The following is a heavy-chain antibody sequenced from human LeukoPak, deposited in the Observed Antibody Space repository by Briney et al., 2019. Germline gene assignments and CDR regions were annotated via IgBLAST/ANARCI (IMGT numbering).Heavy chain of an antibody. V-gene: IGHV3-30*03. CDR1: AFTFSSYW. CDR2: ISHDGSNK. Sequence: GGSLRLSCTASAFTFSSYWMHWVRQAPGEGLEWVAVISHDGSNKFYVDSVKGRFTISRDNSQNTLYLQMNRLRGEDTAVYYCARGGYYAMDVWGQGTTVTVSS. J-gene: IGHJ6*02. CDR3: ARGGYYAMDV.